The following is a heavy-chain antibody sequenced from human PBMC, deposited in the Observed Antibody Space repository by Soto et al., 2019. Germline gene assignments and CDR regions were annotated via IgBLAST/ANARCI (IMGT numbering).Heavy chain of an antibody. CDR1: SGSISSNNW. D-gene: IGHD3-16*01. CDR3: AGERGSITVRGPFDI. CDR2: IYHGGST. J-gene: IGHJ3*02. V-gene: IGHV4-4*02. Sequence: SETLSLTCTVTSGSISSNNWWSWVRQSPGKGLEWIGEIYHGGSTNYNPXXMXXXXXXXXXXXXQFSLRLTSVTAADTAVYYCAGERGSITVRGPFDIWGQGTLVTVSS.